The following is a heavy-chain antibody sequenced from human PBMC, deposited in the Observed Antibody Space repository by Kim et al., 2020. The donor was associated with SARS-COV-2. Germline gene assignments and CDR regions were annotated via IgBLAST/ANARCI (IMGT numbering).Heavy chain of an antibody. D-gene: IGHD6-6*01. Sequence: NTNPSLKSRVTISVDASKNQFSLKLSSVTAADTAVYYCAIGSSSIAALDSWGQGTLVTVSS. J-gene: IGHJ4*02. V-gene: IGHV4-34*01. CDR3: AIGSSSIAALDS.